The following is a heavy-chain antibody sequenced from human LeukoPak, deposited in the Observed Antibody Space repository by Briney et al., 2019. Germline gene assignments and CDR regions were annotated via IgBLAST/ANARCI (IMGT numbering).Heavy chain of an antibody. Sequence: SETLSLTCTVSGGSISSYYWSWIRQPPGKGLEWIGYIYYSGSTNYNPSLKSRVTISVDTSKNQFSLKLSSVTAADTAVYYCARWGGVHQRSYFDYWGQGTLVTVSS. CDR3: ARWGGVHQRSYFDY. CDR2: IYYSGST. D-gene: IGHD3-16*01. CDR1: GGSISSYY. V-gene: IGHV4-59*01. J-gene: IGHJ4*02.